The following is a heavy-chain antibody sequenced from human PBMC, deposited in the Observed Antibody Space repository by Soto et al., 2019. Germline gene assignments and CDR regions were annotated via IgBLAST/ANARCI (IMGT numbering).Heavy chain of an antibody. V-gene: IGHV4-34*01. Sequence: SEPLAVTCSVYYWSFSGYYLICIRQPPGKGLEWIGEINHSGSTNYNPSLKSRVTISVDTSKNQFSLKLSSVTAADTAVYYCARGGGVLNDYWGKGTLVTVS. CDR1: YWSFSGYY. J-gene: IGHJ4*02. D-gene: IGHD1-26*01. CDR2: INHSGST. CDR3: ARGGGVLNDY.